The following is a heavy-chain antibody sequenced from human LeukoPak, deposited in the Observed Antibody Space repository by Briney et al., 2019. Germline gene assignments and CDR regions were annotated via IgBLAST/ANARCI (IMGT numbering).Heavy chain of an antibody. Sequence: GGSLRLSCAASGFTFSSYAMHWVRQAPGKGLEYVSAISSNGGSTYYANSVKGRFTISRDNSKNTLYLQMGSLRAEDMAVYYCARDVSDLVGATAFVYWGQGTLVTVSS. V-gene: IGHV3-64*01. D-gene: IGHD1-26*01. J-gene: IGHJ4*02. CDR2: ISSNGGST. CDR3: ARDVSDLVGATAFVY. CDR1: GFTFSSYA.